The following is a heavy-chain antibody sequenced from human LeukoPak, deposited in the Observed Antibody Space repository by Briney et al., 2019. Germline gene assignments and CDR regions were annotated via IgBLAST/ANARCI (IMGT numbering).Heavy chain of an antibody. CDR1: GGSVSSYY. Sequence: SETLSLTCSVSGGSVSSYYWSWIRQSPEKGLEWIGYIHNSGRTNYNPSLKSRVTGFVDTSKNQVSLRLSSVTAADTAVYYCARHGTISSESYFDYWGQGALVTVSS. D-gene: IGHD1-14*01. J-gene: IGHJ4*02. CDR3: ARHGTISSESYFDY. CDR2: IHNSGRT. V-gene: IGHV4-59*08.